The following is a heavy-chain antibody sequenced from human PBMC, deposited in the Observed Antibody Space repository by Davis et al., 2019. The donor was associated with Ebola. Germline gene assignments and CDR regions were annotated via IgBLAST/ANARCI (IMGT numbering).Heavy chain of an antibody. D-gene: IGHD3-10*01. CDR2: ISSSSSYT. CDR1: GFTFSSYG. J-gene: IGHJ6*02. V-gene: IGHV3-21*05. Sequence: GESLKISCAASGFTFSSYGMHWVRQAPGKGLEWVSYISSSSSYTNYADSVKGRFTISRDNAKNSLYLQMNSLRAEDTAVYYCARGDLWFGEVDVWGQGTTVTVSS. CDR3: ARGDLWFGEVDV.